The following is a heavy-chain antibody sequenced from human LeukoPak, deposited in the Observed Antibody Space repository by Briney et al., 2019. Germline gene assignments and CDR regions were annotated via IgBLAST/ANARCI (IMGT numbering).Heavy chain of an antibody. CDR3: ARRLYGDYEFDY. CDR2: ISSSSSTI. V-gene: IGHV3-48*04. J-gene: IGHJ4*02. Sequence: GGSLRLSSAASGFTFSSYSMNWVRQAPGKGLEWDSYISSSSSTIYYADSVKGRFTISRDNAKNSLYLQMNSLRAEDTAVYYCARRLYGDYEFDYWGQGTLVTVSS. CDR1: GFTFSSYS. D-gene: IGHD4-17*01.